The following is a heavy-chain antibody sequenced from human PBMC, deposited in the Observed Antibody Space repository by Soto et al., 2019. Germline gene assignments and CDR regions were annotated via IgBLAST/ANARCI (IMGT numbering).Heavy chain of an antibody. CDR1: GGSVNSDSYY. V-gene: IGHV4-61*01. CDR2: LYYSGST. J-gene: IGHJ6*02. D-gene: IGHD3-10*01. CDR3: ARESREFGSSGGLDV. Sequence: QVQLQESGPGLVKPSEALSLTCTVSGGSVNSDSYYWTWIRQPPGKRLEWIGSLYYSGSTNYNPSLMSRVSISVDTSKNQFSLKLSSVTAADTAVYFCARESREFGSSGGLDVWGQGTTVTVSS.